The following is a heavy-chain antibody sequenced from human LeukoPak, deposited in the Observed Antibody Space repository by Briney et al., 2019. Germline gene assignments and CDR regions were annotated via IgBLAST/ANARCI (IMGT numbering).Heavy chain of an antibody. CDR2: IYTSGST. V-gene: IGHV4-61*02. Sequence: SETLSLTCTVSGGSISSGSYYWSWIRQPAGKGLEWIGRIYTSGSTNYNPSLKSRVTISVDTSKNQFSLTLSSVTAADTAVYYCAREFRRVIDTWGQGTLVTVSS. J-gene: IGHJ5*02. D-gene: IGHD2-21*01. CDR1: GGSISSGSYY. CDR3: AREFRRVIDT.